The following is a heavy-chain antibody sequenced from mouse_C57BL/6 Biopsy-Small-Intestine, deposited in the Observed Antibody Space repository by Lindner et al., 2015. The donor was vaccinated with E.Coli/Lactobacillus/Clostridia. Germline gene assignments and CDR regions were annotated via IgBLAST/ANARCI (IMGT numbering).Heavy chain of an antibody. J-gene: IGHJ1*01. V-gene: IGHV1-81*01. CDR2: IIPIFGTA. Sequence: SVKVSCKASGGTFSSYAISWVRQAPGQGLEWMGGIIPIFGTANYAQKFQGRVTITADESTSTAYMELSSLRSKDTAVYYCARTGYDKRDYYYGMDVWGQGTTVTVSS. CDR3: ARTGYDKRDYYYGMDV. CDR1: GGTFSSYA. D-gene: IGHD1-1*01.